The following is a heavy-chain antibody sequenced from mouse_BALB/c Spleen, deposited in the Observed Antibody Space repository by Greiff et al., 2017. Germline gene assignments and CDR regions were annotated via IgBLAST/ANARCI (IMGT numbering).Heavy chain of an antibody. D-gene: IGHD1-1*01. V-gene: IGHV5-9-4*01. CDR3: ARDRGSSYAMDY. J-gene: IGHJ4*01. CDR2: ISSGGSYT. CDR1: GFTFSSYA. Sequence: EVQRVESGGGLVKPGGSLKLSCAASGFTFSSYAMSWVRQSPEKRLEWVAEISSGGSYTYYPDTVTGRFTISRDNAKNTLYLEMSSLRSEDTAMYYCARDRGSSYAMDYWGQGTSVTVSS.